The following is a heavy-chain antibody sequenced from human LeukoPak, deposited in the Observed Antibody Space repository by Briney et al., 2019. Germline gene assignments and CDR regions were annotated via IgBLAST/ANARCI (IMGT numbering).Heavy chain of an antibody. CDR3: ARGGWSGYEKKPYYFDY. Sequence: ASVKVSCKASGYTFTGYYMHRVRHAPGQGVEWMVWINPNSGGTNYAQKFQGRVTMTRDTSISTAYMELRRLRSDDTAVYYCARGGWSGYEKKPYYFDYWGQGTLVTVSS. CDR1: GYTFTGYY. J-gene: IGHJ4*02. D-gene: IGHD5-12*01. CDR2: INPNSGGT. V-gene: IGHV1-2*02.